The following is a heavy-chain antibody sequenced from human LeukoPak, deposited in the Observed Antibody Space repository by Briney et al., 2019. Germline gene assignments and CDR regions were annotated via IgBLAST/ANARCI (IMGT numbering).Heavy chain of an antibody. J-gene: IGHJ5*02. Sequence: SETLSLTCTVSGGSISSYYWSWIRQPPGKGLEWIGYIYYSGSTNYNPSLKSRVTISVDTSKNQFSLKLSSVTAADTAVYYCARSAAALSGWFDPWGQGTLVTVSS. V-gene: IGHV4-59*08. CDR3: ARSAAALSGWFDP. CDR1: GGSISSYY. CDR2: IYYSGST. D-gene: IGHD6-13*01.